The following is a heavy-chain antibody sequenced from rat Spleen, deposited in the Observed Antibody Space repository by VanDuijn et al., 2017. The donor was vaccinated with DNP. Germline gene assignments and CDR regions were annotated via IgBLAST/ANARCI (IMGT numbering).Heavy chain of an antibody. V-gene: IGHV5-25*01. CDR3: ATDLNSGYPFPY. D-gene: IGHD4-3*01. CDR2: ISTSGGST. CDR1: GFTFSNSD. J-gene: IGHJ3*01. Sequence: EVQLVESGGGLVQPGRSMKLSCAASGFTFSNSDMAWVRQAPTKGLEWVASISTSGGSTYYRDSVKGRFTISRDNAKSTLYLQMDSLRSEDTATYYGATDLNSGYPFPYWGQGTLVTVSS.